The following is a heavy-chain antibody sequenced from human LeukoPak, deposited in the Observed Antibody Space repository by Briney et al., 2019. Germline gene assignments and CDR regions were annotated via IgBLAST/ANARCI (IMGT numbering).Heavy chain of an antibody. V-gene: IGHV4-30-4*01. J-gene: IGHJ4*02. D-gene: IGHD3-10*01. CDR1: GDSISSGDYY. CDR2: ICYTETA. CDR3: ARVGTTMVRGIISPESPDN. Sequence: SETLSLTCTVSGDSISSGDYYWSWIRQPPGKGLEWIGYICYTETAYYNPSLESRVSISLDTSKNQFSLKLRSVTVADTAVYYCARVGTTMVRGIISPESPDNWGQGTLVTVSS.